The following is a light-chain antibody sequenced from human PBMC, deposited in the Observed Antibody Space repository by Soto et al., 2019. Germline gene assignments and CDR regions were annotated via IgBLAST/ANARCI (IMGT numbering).Light chain of an antibody. CDR3: QHYGGMWT. Sequence: DIQMTQSPSTLSASVGDGVTITCRASQSISNRLAWYQQKPGEAPKYLIYDASTLDSGAPSRFSGSGSGTEFTLSISSLQPDDFATYCCQHYGGMWTFGQGTKVDIK. J-gene: IGKJ1*01. CDR2: DAS. CDR1: QSISNR. V-gene: IGKV1-5*01.